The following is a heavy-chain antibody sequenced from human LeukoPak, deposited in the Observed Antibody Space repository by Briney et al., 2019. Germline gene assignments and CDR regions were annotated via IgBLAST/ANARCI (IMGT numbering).Heavy chain of an antibody. CDR1: GFTFSTYW. CDR3: GRGNYYGMDV. J-gene: IGHJ6*02. Sequence: GGSLRLSCAASGFTFSTYWMHWVRQAPGKGLVWVSRINNYGSGTSHVDSVKGRFTISRDNAENTVYLQMNSLRAEDTAVYYCGRGNYYGMDVWGQGTTVTVSS. V-gene: IGHV3-74*01. CDR2: INNYGSGT.